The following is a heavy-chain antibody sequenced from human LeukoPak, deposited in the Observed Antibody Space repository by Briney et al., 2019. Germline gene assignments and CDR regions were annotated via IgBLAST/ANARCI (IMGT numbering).Heavy chain of an antibody. CDR1: GYSISSGYY. CDR3: AREEVRGTDAFDI. D-gene: IGHD3-10*01. J-gene: IGHJ3*02. CDR2: IYHSGST. V-gene: IGHV4-38-2*02. Sequence: SETLSLTCTVSGYSISSGYYWGWIRQPPGKGLEWIGSIYHSGSTYYNPSLKSRVTISVDTSKNQFSLKLSSVTAADTAVYYCAREEVRGTDAFDIWGQGTMVTVSS.